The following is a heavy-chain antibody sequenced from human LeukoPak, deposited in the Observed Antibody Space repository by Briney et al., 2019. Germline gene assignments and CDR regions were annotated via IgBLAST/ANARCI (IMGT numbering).Heavy chain of an antibody. CDR2: ICYSGST. Sequence: NPSETLSLTCTVSGGSISSSSYYWGWMRPPPGKGLEWFRSICYSGSTYYNPSLKSRTTISVDTSKKQLSLKLSSVTAADTAVYYCARQLTYYYDSSGYYFFDYWGEGTLVTVPS. V-gene: IGHV4-39*01. J-gene: IGHJ4*02. CDR1: GGSISSSSYY. CDR3: ARQLTYYYDSSGYYFFDY. D-gene: IGHD3-22*01.